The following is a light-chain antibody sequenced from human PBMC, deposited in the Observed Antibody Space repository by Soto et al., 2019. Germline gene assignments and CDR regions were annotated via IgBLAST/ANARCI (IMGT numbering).Light chain of an antibody. Sequence: DIQMTQSPSTLSASVGDRVTITCRASQSISSWLAWYQQKPKKAPQLLIFDASSLESGVPSRFSGSGSGTEFTLTISSLQPDDFATYYCQQYNSYLWTFGQGTKVDIK. J-gene: IGKJ1*01. CDR2: DAS. CDR3: QQYNSYLWT. V-gene: IGKV1-5*01. CDR1: QSISSW.